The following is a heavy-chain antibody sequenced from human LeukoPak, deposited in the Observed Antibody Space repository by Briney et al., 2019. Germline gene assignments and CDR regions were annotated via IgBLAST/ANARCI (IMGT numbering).Heavy chain of an antibody. CDR1: GFTFSSYG. J-gene: IGHJ5*01. Sequence: PGGSLRLSCGASGFTFSSYGMHWVRQAPGKGLEWVAFIRYDGSTKNYADSVKGRFTISRDNSKNTLYLQMNSLRGEDMAVYYCAKVYEYGDNDWFDSWGQGTLVTVSS. CDR3: AKVYEYGDNDWFDS. D-gene: IGHD4-17*01. CDR2: IRYDGSTK. V-gene: IGHV3-30*02.